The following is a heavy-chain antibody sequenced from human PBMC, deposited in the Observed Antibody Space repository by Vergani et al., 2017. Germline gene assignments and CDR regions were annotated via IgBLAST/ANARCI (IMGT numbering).Heavy chain of an antibody. CDR1: GFTFDDYA. CDR2: INWNSDSI. V-gene: IGHV3-9*01. D-gene: IGHD6-19*01. CDR3: AKVGRSEVAGTFGAFDI. Sequence: EVQLVESGGGLVQPGRSLRLSCAASGFTFDDYAMHWVRQAPGKGLEWVSGINWNSDSIAYADSVKGRFTISRDNAKNSLYLQMNSLRPEDTAVYYCAKVGRSEVAGTFGAFDIWGQGTMVTVSS. J-gene: IGHJ3*02.